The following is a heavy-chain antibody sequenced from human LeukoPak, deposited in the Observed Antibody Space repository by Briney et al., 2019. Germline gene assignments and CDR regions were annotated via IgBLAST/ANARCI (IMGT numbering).Heavy chain of an antibody. V-gene: IGHV1-8*01. Sequence: ASVKVSCKASGYTFTSYDINWVRQATGQGLEWMGWMNPNSGNTGYAQKFQGRVTMTRDMSTSTVYMELSSLRSEDTAVYYCARDRPRVAVAGTVSYYMDVWGKGTTVTVSS. D-gene: IGHD6-19*01. J-gene: IGHJ6*03. CDR3: ARDRPRVAVAGTVSYYMDV. CDR2: MNPNSGNT. CDR1: GYTFTSYD.